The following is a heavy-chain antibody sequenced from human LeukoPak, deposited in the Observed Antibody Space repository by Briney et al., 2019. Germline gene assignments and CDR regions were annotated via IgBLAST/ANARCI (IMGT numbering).Heavy chain of an antibody. CDR1: GGSISSGSYY. CDR3: ATGWSGYYWTT. Sequence: SETLSLTCTVSGGSISSGSYYWGWIRQPPGKGLEWIASIYHSGSTYYNTSLKSRVTISVDTSKNQFSLKLNSVTAADTAVYYCATGWSGYYWTTWGQGTLVAVSS. D-gene: IGHD3-3*01. CDR2: IYHSGST. J-gene: IGHJ5*02. V-gene: IGHV4-39*07.